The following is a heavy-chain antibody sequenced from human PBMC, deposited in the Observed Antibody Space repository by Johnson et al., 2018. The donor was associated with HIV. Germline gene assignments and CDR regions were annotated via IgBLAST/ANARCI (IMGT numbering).Heavy chain of an antibody. CDR2: ISGSGGST. D-gene: IGHD3-16*01. Sequence: VQLVESGGGLVQPGGSLRLSCAASRFTFSSYAMSWVRQAPGKGLEWVSAISGSGGSTYYADSVKGRFTISRDNSKNTLYLQMNSLRAEDTAVYYCARDGAADNAFDIWGQGTMVTVSS. CDR3: ARDGAADNAFDI. CDR1: RFTFSSYA. V-gene: IGHV3-23*04. J-gene: IGHJ3*02.